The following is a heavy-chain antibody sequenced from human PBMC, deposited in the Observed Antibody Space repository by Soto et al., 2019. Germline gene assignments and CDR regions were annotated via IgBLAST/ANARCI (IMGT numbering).Heavy chain of an antibody. J-gene: IGHJ4*02. Sequence: SETLSLTCTVSGGSISSGDYYWSWIRQPPGKGLEWIGYIYYSGSTYYNPSLKSRVTISVDTSKNQFSLKLSSVTVADTAVYYCARTSIAVAGTGYYFDYWGQGTLVTVSS. CDR1: GGSISSGDYY. D-gene: IGHD6-19*01. V-gene: IGHV4-30-4*01. CDR2: IYYSGST. CDR3: ARTSIAVAGTGYYFDY.